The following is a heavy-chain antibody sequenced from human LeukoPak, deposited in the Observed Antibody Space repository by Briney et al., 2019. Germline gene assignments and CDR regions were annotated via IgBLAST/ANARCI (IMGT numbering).Heavy chain of an antibody. D-gene: IGHD2-2*01. V-gene: IGHV4-31*03. CDR1: GGSISSGGYY. J-gene: IGHJ6*02. CDR3: AREQYCSSTSCYFIPARNGMDV. CDR2: IYYSGST. Sequence: SETLFLTCTVSGGSISSGGYYWSWIRQHPGKGLEWIGYIYYSGSTYYNPSLKSRVTISVDTSKNQFSLKLSSVTAADTAVYYCAREQYCSSTSCYFIPARNGMDVWGQGTTVTVSS.